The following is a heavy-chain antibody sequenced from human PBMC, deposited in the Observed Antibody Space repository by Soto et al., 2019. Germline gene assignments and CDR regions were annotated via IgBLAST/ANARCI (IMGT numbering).Heavy chain of an antibody. D-gene: IGHD1-26*01. V-gene: IGHV1-69*06. J-gene: IGHJ6*02. CDR1: GGTFSSYA. CDR2: IIPIFGTA. Sequence: SVKVSCKASGGTFSSYAISWVRQAPGQGLEWMGGIIPIFGTANYAQKFQGRVTITADKSTSTAYMELSSLRSEDTAVYYCARGGKYSGSYYVNDYYYGMDVWGQGTTVTVSS. CDR3: ARGGKYSGSYYVNDYYYGMDV.